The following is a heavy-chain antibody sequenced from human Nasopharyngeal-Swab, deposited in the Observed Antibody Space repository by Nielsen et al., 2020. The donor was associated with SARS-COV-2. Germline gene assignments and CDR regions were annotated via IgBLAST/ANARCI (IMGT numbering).Heavy chain of an antibody. Sequence: SETLSLTCTVSGGSISSISYYWSWIRQPPGKGLEWIGYIYYSGSTNYNPSLKSRVTISVDTSKNQFSLKLSSVTAADTAVYYCARDLVCSGGSCYSNGFDYWGQGTLVTVSS. CDR3: ARDLVCSGGSCYSNGFDY. CDR1: GGSISSISYY. J-gene: IGHJ4*02. CDR2: IYYSGST. D-gene: IGHD2-15*01. V-gene: IGHV4-61*01.